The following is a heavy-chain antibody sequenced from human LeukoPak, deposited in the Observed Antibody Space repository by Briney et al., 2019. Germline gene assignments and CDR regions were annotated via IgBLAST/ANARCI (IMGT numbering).Heavy chain of an antibody. J-gene: IGHJ5*02. CDR2: IKQDGSEK. CDR1: GFTFSNYW. CDR3: TKYYNSGPNWFDP. V-gene: IGHV3-7*01. D-gene: IGHD3-3*01. Sequence: GGSLRLSCAASGFTFSNYWMSWVRQAPGKGLEWVANIKQDGSEKYYVDSVKGRFTISRDNAKNSLYLQMNSLRVEDTAVYYCTKYYNSGPNWFDPWGQGTLVTVSS.